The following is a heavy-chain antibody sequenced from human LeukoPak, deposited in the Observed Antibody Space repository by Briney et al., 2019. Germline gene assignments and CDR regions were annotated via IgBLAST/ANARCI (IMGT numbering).Heavy chain of an antibody. CDR3: VRAQAVAGNGDFDY. V-gene: IGHV1-69*05. D-gene: IGHD6-19*01. CDR1: GGTFSSYA. CDR2: IIPIFGTA. Sequence: GSSVKVSCKASGGTFSSYAISWVRQAPGQGLEWMGGIIPIFGTANYAQKFQGRVTITTDESTSTAYMELSSLRSEDTAVYYCVRAQAVAGNGDFDYWGQGTLVTVSS. J-gene: IGHJ4*02.